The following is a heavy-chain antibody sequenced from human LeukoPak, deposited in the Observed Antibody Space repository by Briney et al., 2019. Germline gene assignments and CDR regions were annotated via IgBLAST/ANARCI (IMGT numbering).Heavy chain of an antibody. J-gene: IGHJ4*02. CDR2: ISGSGGST. V-gene: IGHV3-23*01. D-gene: IGHD6-19*01. CDR3: AKVSAAVAGTYGD. Sequence: GASLRLSCAASGFTFSSYAMSWVRQAPGKGLEWVSAISGSGGSTYYADSVKGRFTISRDNSKNTLYLQMNSLRAENTAVYYCAKVSAAVAGTYGDWGQGTLVTVSS. CDR1: GFTFSSYA.